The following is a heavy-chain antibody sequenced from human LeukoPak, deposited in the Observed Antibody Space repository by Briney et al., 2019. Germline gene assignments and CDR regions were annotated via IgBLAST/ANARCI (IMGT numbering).Heavy chain of an antibody. CDR3: ARGPFVVISY. Sequence: GGSLRLSCAASGFTFSSYAMNWVRQAPGKGLEWVANINQDGSEKYYVDSVKGRFTISRDNAKNSLYLQMNSLRAEDTAVYYCARGPFVVISYWGQGTLVTVSS. V-gene: IGHV3-7*01. D-gene: IGHD3-22*01. CDR2: INQDGSEK. J-gene: IGHJ4*02. CDR1: GFTFSSYA.